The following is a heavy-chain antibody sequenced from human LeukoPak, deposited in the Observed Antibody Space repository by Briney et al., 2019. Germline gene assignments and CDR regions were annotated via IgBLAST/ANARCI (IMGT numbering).Heavy chain of an antibody. D-gene: IGHD6-13*01. CDR2: TYYRSKWYN. J-gene: IGHJ5*02. Sequence: KSSQALSLTCAISGDSVSSNSAARNWIRQSPSRGLEWLGRTYYRSKWYNDYAVSVKSRITINPDTSKNQFSLQLNSVTPEDTAVYYCAREREQQLYVSWFDPWGQGTLVTVSS. CDR3: AREREQQLYVSWFDP. V-gene: IGHV6-1*01. CDR1: GDSVSSNSAA.